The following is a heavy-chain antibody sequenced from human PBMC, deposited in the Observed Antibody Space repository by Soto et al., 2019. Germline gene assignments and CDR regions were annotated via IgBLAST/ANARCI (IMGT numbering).Heavy chain of an antibody. Sequence: SQTLSLTCVISGDSVSSSSAAWNWIRQSPSGGLEWLGRTYYRSKWYSDYGVSVRGRISITPDTSKNQFSLQLDSVTPEDTAVYYCARYTTTWYLDYWGQGTLVTVSS. CDR1: GDSVSSSSAA. CDR3: ARYTTTWYLDY. V-gene: IGHV6-1*01. D-gene: IGHD6-13*01. CDR2: TYYRSKWYS. J-gene: IGHJ4*02.